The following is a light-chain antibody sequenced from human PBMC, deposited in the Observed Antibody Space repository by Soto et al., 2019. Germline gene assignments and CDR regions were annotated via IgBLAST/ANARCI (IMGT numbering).Light chain of an antibody. CDR2: DVT. CDR1: GSDVGGYNY. V-gene: IGLV2-11*01. J-gene: IGLJ1*01. CDR3: CSYAGSNLHYV. Sequence: QSALTQPRSVSGSPGQSVTISCFGTGSDVGGYNYVSWYQQHPGKAPQLMIYDVTKRPSGVPDRFSGSKSGNTASLTISGLQAEDEADYYCCSYAGSNLHYVLGLGTKVTVL.